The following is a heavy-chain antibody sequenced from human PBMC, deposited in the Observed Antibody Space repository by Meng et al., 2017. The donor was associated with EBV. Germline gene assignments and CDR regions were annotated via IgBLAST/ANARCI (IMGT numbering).Heavy chain of an antibody. D-gene: IGHD6-19*01. V-gene: IGHV4-39*01. CDR3: ARPFPSWQSPRLDPFGA. Sequence: HLPTRESGPGQVKPSETLFLTCTVSGDSISSFYVWGWIRQPPGRGLEWIGSVHYTGSTYYSPSLKSRVTVSVDTSKNQFSLRLTSVTAADTAVYYCARPFPSWQSPRLDPFGAWGQGTLVTVSS. J-gene: IGHJ5*02. CDR1: GDSISSFYV. CDR2: VHYTGST.